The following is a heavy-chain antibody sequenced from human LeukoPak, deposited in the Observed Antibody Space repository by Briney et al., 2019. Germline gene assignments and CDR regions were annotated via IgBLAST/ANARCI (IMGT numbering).Heavy chain of an antibody. Sequence: ASAKVSCKASGYTFTSYYMHWVRQAPGQGLEWMGIINPSGGSTSYAQKFQGRVTMTRDTSTSTVYMELSSLRSEDTAVYYCARVFGGGYSYGPIDYWGQGTLVTVSS. V-gene: IGHV1-46*01. CDR1: GYTFTSYY. CDR2: INPSGGST. D-gene: IGHD5-18*01. CDR3: ARVFGGGYSYGPIDY. J-gene: IGHJ4*02.